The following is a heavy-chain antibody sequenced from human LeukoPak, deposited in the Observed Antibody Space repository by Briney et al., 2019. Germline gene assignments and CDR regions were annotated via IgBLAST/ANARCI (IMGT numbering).Heavy chain of an antibody. CDR2: INTDGSST. J-gene: IGHJ3*01. D-gene: IGHD1-26*01. CDR1: GFTFSSYW. V-gene: IGHV3-74*03. Sequence: GGSLRLSCAASGFTFSSYWMHWVRQAPGNGLVWVSRINTDGSSTKYADSVKGRFTISRDTAKNTLYLQMNSLRAEDTAVYYCARLQTHSGSYADTFDLWGQGTMVTVSS. CDR3: ARLQTHSGSYADTFDL.